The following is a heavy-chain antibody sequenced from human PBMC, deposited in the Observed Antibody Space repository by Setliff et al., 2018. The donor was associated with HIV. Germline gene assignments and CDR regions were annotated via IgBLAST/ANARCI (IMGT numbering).Heavy chain of an antibody. J-gene: IGHJ6*02. Sequence: PGESLKISCKGSRYSFASYWIGWVRQMPGKGLEWMGVIYPDDSDTRYSPSFQGQVTISADKSINTAYLQWSGLKASDTAMYYCARHWYCSGGSCYSLLANFYYGLDVWGLGTSVTVSS. V-gene: IGHV5-51*01. CDR2: IYPDDSDT. D-gene: IGHD2-15*01. CDR3: ARHWYCSGGSCYSLLANFYYGLDV. CDR1: RYSFASYW.